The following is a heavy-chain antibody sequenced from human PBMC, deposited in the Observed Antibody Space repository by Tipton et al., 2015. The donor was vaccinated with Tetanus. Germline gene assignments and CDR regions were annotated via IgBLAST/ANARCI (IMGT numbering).Heavy chain of an antibody. CDR1: GFTFSSYA. V-gene: IGHV3-23*03. CDR3: AKPDSSGYYCYFDY. Sequence: SLRLSCAASGFTFSSYAMSWVRQAPGKGLERVSVIYSGGSSTYYADSVKGRFTISRDNSKNTLYLQMNSLRAEDTAVYYCAKPDSSGYYCYFDYWGQGPLAAVSS. CDR2: IYSGGSST. J-gene: IGHJ4*02. D-gene: IGHD3-22*01.